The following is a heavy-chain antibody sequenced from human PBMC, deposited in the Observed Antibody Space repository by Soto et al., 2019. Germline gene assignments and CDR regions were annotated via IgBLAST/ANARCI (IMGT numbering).Heavy chain of an antibody. CDR1: GFVFSSYG. CDR2: ISSFNGT. V-gene: IGHV1-18*04. CDR3: AIDIRGFCTSANCYGAFDY. D-gene: IGHD2-2*01. Sequence: QGQLVQSGAEVKKSGAAVKVSCKASGFVFSSYGINWVRQAPGQGLEWMGWISSFNGTKYAQKFQGRVPMTTDTPTTTAYLALRGLKADDTAVYYCAIDIRGFCTSANCYGAFDYWGQATLITVSS. J-gene: IGHJ4*02.